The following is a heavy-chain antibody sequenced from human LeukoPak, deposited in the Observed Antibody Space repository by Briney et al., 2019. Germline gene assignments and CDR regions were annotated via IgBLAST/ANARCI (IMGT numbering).Heavy chain of an antibody. J-gene: IGHJ4*02. D-gene: IGHD3-10*01. V-gene: IGHV4-34*01. CDR3: ARHAPGGVDY. Sequence: SETLSLTCAVYGGSFSGYYWSWIRQPPGKGLEWIGEINHSGSTNYNPSLKSRVTISVDTSKNQFSLKLSSVTAADTAVYYCARHAPGGVDYWGQGTLVTVSS. CDR1: GGSFSGYY. CDR2: INHSGST.